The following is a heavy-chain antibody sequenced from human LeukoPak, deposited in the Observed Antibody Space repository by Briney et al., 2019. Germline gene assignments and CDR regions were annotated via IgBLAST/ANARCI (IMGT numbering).Heavy chain of an antibody. CDR2: IRYDGSNK. CDR3: AKDGTAEDIVVVPAATSHYYYYMDV. CDR1: GFTFSSYG. J-gene: IGHJ6*03. D-gene: IGHD2-2*01. Sequence: GGSLRLSCAASGFTFSSYGMQWVRQAPGKGLEWVAFIRYDGSNKYYADSVKGRFTISRDNSKNTLYLQMNSLRAEDTAVYYCAKDGTAEDIVVVPAATSHYYYYMDVWGKGTTVTVSS. V-gene: IGHV3-30*02.